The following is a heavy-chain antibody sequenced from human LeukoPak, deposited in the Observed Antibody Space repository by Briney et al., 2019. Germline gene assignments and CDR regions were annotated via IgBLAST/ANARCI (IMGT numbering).Heavy chain of an antibody. Sequence: SETLSLTCAVYGGSFSGYYWSWIRQPPGKGLEWIGEINHSGSTNYNPSLKSRVTISVDTSKNQFSLKLSSVTAADTAVYYCARLTKNYMDVWGKGTTVTVSS. CDR3: ARLTKNYMDV. CDR2: INHSGST. J-gene: IGHJ6*03. V-gene: IGHV4-34*01. CDR1: GGSFSGYY. D-gene: IGHD3-9*01.